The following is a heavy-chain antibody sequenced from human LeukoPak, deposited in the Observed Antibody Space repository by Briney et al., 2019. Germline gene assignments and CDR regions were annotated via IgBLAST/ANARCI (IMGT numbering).Heavy chain of an antibody. V-gene: IGHV4-30-2*01. Sequence: SEILSLTCTVSGGSISSGGYSWSWIRQPPGKGLEWIGYIYHSGSTYYNPSLKSRVTISVDRSKNQFSLKLSSVTAADTAVYYCASHYYGSGSYYNYDGGYDYWGQGTLVTVSS. J-gene: IGHJ4*02. CDR2: IYHSGST. CDR1: GGSISSGGYS. D-gene: IGHD3-10*01. CDR3: ASHYYGSGSYYNYDGGYDY.